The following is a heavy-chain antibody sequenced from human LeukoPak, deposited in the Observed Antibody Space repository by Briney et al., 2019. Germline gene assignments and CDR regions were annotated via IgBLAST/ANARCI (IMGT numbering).Heavy chain of an antibody. J-gene: IGHJ3*01. D-gene: IGHD2-15*01. Sequence: GGSLRLSCAASGFTFSSYAMSWVRQAPGKGLEWVSAISGSGGSTYYADSVKGRFTISRDNSKNTLYLQMNSLRAEDTAVYYYAKNGYCSGGSCYSLTRCDAFDVWGQGTMVTVSS. CDR2: ISGSGGST. CDR3: AKNGYCSGGSCYSLTRCDAFDV. V-gene: IGHV3-23*01. CDR1: GFTFSSYA.